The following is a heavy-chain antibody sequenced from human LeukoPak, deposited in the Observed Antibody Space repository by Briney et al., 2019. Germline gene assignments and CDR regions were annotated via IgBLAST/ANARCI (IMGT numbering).Heavy chain of an antibody. CDR3: ARVNDFWSGYCFDY. J-gene: IGHJ4*02. V-gene: IGHV3-21*01. D-gene: IGHD3-3*01. CDR1: GFTFSSYS. CDR2: ISSSSSYI. Sequence: GGSLRLSCAASGFTFSSYSMNWVRQAPGKGLEWVSSISSSSSYIYYADSVKGRFTISRDNAKNSLYLQMNSLGAEDTAVYYCARVNDFWSGYCFDYWGQGTLVTVSS.